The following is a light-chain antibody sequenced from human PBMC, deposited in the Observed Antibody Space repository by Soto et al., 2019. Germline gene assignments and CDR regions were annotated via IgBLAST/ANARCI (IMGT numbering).Light chain of an antibody. CDR2: AAA. J-gene: IGKJ2*01. V-gene: IGKV3-20*01. CDR3: QQHSNSPYT. CDR1: QSVSSNY. Sequence: EIVLTQSPGTLSLSPGERATLSCRASQSVSSNYLAWYQQKPGQTPRLLIYAAARRATGIPARFSGSGSGTDFTLTISRLEPEDFAVYYCQQHSNSPYTFGQGTKLEIK.